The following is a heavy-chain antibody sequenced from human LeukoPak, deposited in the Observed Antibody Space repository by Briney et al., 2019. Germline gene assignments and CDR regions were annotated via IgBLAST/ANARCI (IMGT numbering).Heavy chain of an antibody. V-gene: IGHV3-23*01. Sequence: GGSLRLSCAASGFTFSSYAMSWVRQAPGKGLEWVSAISGSGGSTYYADSVKGRFTISRDNSKNTLYLQMNSLRAEDTAVYYCAKDREVRGVIYYFDYWGQGTLVTVSS. D-gene: IGHD3-10*01. CDR3: AKDREVRGVIYYFDY. CDR1: GFTFSSYA. CDR2: ISGSGGST. J-gene: IGHJ4*02.